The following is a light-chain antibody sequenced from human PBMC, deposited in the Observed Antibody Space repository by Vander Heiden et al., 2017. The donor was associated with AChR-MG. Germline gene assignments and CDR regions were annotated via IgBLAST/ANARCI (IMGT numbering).Light chain of an antibody. CDR1: NSNIGSNF. V-gene: IGLV1-47*01. CDR2: RDD. J-gene: IGLJ3*02. Sequence: QSVLTQPPSASGTPGQRVTISCSGGNSNIGSNFVYWYQQCPGTAPKLLIYRDDQRPSGVPDRFSASKSDTSASLAISGPRSEDEAVYYCAVWDDSLSRWLFGGGTKLTVL. CDR3: AVWDDSLSRWL.